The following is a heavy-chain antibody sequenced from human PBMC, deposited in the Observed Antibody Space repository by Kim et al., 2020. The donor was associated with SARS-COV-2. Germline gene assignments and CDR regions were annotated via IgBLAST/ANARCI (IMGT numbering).Heavy chain of an antibody. CDR3: AKVDYDSSGYYYHYYYDMDD. V-gene: IGHV3-33*06. CDR2: IWYDGSNK. D-gene: IGHD3-22*01. Sequence: GGSLRLSCAASGFTFSSYGMHWVRQAPGKGLEWVAVIWYDGSNKYYADSVKGRFTISRDNSKNTLYLQMNSLRAEDTAVYYCAKVDYDSSGYYYHYYYDMDDWGQGTTVTVSS. J-gene: IGHJ6*02. CDR1: GFTFSSYG.